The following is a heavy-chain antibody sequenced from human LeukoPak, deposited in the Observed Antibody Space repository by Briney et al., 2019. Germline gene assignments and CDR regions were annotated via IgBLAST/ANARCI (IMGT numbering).Heavy chain of an antibody. V-gene: IGHV3-74*01. CDR3: AKGRYTFDY. CDR1: GFTFSSYW. D-gene: IGHD1-1*01. J-gene: IGHJ4*02. Sequence: GGSLRLSCAASGFTFSSYWMHWVRQAPGKGLVWVSSIKSDGSSTSYADSVKGRLTISRDNARNTLYLQMNSLRVEDTTIYYCAKGRYTFDYWGQGTLVTVSS. CDR2: IKSDGSST.